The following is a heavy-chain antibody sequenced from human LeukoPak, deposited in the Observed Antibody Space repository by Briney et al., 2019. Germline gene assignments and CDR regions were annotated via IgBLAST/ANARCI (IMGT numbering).Heavy chain of an antibody. V-gene: IGHV3-30*02. D-gene: IGHD2-2*01. J-gene: IGHJ4*02. CDR3: AKYEDSSSWSFEY. CDR1: GFTFSSYG. Sequence: PGGSLRLSCAASGFTFSSYGMHWVRQAPGKGLEGVAFIRYDGSNKYYADSVKGRFTISRDNSKNTLYVQMNSLRAEDTAVYYCAKYEDSSSWSFEYWGQGTLVTVSS. CDR2: IRYDGSNK.